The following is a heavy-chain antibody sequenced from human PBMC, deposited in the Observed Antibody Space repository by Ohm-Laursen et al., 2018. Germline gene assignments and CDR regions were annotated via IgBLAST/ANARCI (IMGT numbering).Heavy chain of an antibody. Sequence: GSLRLSCSASGFTFSSYSMNWVRQVPGKGLEWVANINLGGSGKSYVDSVRGRFTVSRDNAKNSLFLQMNNLRAEDTAIYYCAGWGDRSNYWGRGTLVTVSP. D-gene: IGHD2-21*01. CDR2: INLGGSGK. J-gene: IGHJ4*02. CDR1: GFTFSSYS. CDR3: AGWGDRSNY. V-gene: IGHV3-7*01.